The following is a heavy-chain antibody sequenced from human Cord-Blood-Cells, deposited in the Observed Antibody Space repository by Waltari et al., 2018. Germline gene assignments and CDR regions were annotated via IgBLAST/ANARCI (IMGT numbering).Heavy chain of an antibody. Sequence: QVQLQQWGAGLLKPSATLSLTCAVYGGSFSGYYWSWIRQPPGKGLEWIGEINHSGSTNYNPSLKSRVTISVDTSKNQFSLKLSSVTAADTAVYYCARRPIAARFAAFDIWGQGTMVTVSS. CDR3: ARRPIAARFAAFDI. CDR1: GGSFSGYY. D-gene: IGHD6-6*01. V-gene: IGHV4-34*01. J-gene: IGHJ3*02. CDR2: INHSGST.